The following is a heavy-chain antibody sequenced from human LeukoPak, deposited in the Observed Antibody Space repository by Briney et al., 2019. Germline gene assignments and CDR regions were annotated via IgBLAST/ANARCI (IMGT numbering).Heavy chain of an antibody. Sequence: HAGGSLRLSCAASGFTFSSYAMSSVRQAPGKWLEWVSAIIGSGGSTYYADSVKGRFTISRDNSKNTLCLQMNSLRAEDTAVYYCAKDTVAGTDELNWGQGTLVTVSS. D-gene: IGHD6-19*01. V-gene: IGHV3-23*01. CDR1: GFTFSSYA. CDR3: AKDTVAGTDELN. CDR2: IIGSGGST. J-gene: IGHJ4*02.